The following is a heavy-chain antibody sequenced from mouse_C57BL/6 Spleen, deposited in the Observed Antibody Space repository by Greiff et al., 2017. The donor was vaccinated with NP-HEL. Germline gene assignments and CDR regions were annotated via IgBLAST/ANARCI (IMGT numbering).Heavy chain of an antibody. CDR3: ARSITTGAMDY. D-gene: IGHD1-1*01. CDR2: ISSDSSTI. CDR1: GFTFSDYG. J-gene: IGHJ4*01. Sequence: ESGGGLVKPGGSLKLSCAASGFTFSDYGMHWVRQAPEKGLEWVAYISSDSSTIYYADTVKGRFTISRDNAKNTLFLQMTSLRSEDTAMYYGARSITTGAMDYWGQGTSVTVSS. V-gene: IGHV5-17*01.